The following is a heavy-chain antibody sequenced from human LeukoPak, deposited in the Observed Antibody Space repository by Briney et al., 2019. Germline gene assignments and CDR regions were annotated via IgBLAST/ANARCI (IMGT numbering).Heavy chain of an antibody. CDR2: IYPSGTT. V-gene: IGHV4-4*07. D-gene: IGHD6-13*01. J-gene: IGHJ4*02. CDR1: GGSISNYY. CDR3: ARGRGEAAGLDH. Sequence: SETLSLTCIVSGGSISNYYWSWIRQPAGKGLEWIGRIYPSGTTTYNPSLKSRVTMSVDTSKNQFSLKLDSMTAADTAMYYCARGRGEAAGLDHWGQGTLVTVSS.